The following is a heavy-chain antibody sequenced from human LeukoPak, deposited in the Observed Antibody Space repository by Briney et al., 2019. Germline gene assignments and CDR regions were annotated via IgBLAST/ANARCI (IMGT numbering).Heavy chain of an antibody. V-gene: IGHV5-51*01. Sequence: GESLKIACKGSGYTFTKNRIAWVRQMPGKGLEWMGVISPDDSDIRYSPSFHGQVTISVDRSISTAYLHWSSLKASDTAMYYCARLISGVPVYQVGWLDPWGQGTLVTVSS. J-gene: IGHJ5*02. D-gene: IGHD3-3*01. CDR2: ISPDDSDI. CDR3: ARLISGVPVYQVGWLDP. CDR1: GYTFTKNR.